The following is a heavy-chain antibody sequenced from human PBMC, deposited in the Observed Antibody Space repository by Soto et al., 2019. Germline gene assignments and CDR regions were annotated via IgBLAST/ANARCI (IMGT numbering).Heavy chain of an antibody. V-gene: IGHV3-21*01. CDR3: ARDRTILPVPDYGMDV. Sequence: GGSLRLSCAASGFTFTNYTMNWVLKAREKGLEWVSSISSSSNKYYADSVKGRFTISRDNSKNTLYLQMNSLRAEDTAVYYCARDRTILPVPDYGMDVWGQGTTVTAP. J-gene: IGHJ6*02. CDR2: ISSSSNK. CDR1: GFTFTNYT. D-gene: IGHD3-3*01.